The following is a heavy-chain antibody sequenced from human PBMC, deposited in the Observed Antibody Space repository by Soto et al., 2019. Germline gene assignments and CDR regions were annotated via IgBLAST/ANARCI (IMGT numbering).Heavy chain of an antibody. V-gene: IGHV1-18*04. CDR3: ARDPPYVSWHPHGWFDP. Sequence: ASVKVSCKASGYTFTSYGISWVRQAPGQGLEWMGWISAYNGNTNYAQKLQGRVTMTTDTSTSTAYMELRSLRSDDTAVYYCARDPPYVSWHPHGWFDPWGRGTLVTVSS. CDR1: GYTFTSYG. J-gene: IGHJ5*02. D-gene: IGHD6-13*01. CDR2: ISAYNGNT.